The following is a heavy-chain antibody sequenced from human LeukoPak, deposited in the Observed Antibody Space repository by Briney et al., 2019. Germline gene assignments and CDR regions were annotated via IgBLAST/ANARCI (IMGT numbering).Heavy chain of an antibody. J-gene: IGHJ4*02. V-gene: IGHV1-18*01. CDR1: GYTFTSYG. CDR2: INAYNGKT. CDR3: ARELEGNAARSIVVVVAATLYDY. D-gene: IGHD2-15*01. Sequence: ASVKVSCKASGYTFTSYGISWVRQAPGQGLEWMGWINAYNGKTNYAQKLQDRVTMTTATSTSRAYMEPRSLRSDDTAAYYCARELEGNAARSIVVVVAATLYDYWGQGTLVTVSS.